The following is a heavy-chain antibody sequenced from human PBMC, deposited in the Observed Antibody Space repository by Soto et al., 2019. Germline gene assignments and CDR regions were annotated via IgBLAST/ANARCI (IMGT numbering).Heavy chain of an antibody. CDR3: AADRKYSGSYYGTYYYYYGMDV. CDR1: GFSFTGSA. Sequence: SVKVSCKASGFSFTGSAVQWVRQARGQRLEWIGWIVVGSGNTNYAQKFQERVTITRDMSTSTAYMELSSLRSEDTAVYYCAADRKYSGSYYGTYYYYYGMDVWGQGTTVTVSS. D-gene: IGHD1-26*01. CDR2: IVVGSGNT. J-gene: IGHJ6*02. V-gene: IGHV1-58*01.